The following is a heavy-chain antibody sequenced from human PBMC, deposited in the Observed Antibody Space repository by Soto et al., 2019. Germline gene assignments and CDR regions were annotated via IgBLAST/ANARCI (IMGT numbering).Heavy chain of an antibody. Sequence: SETLSLTCAVSGVSITNDYWNWIRQPPGKGLEWIGYIYYSGSTNYNSSLKSRVTISVDTSTNQVSLRLTPVTAADTAVYYCARGPRIQLWLPPYFDYWGQGTPVTVSS. CDR2: IYYSGST. CDR3: ARGPRIQLWLPPYFDY. CDR1: GVSITNDY. D-gene: IGHD5-18*01. J-gene: IGHJ4*02. V-gene: IGHV4-59*01.